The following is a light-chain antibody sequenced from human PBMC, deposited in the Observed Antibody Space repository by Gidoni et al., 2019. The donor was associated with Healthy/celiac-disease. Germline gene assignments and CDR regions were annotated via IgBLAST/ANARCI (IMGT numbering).Light chain of an antibody. CDR2: DVS. CDR1: SSDVGGYNY. Sequence: QAAPTQPASLFWSPGQPITISCTGTSSDVGGYNYVSWYQQHPGKAPKLMIYDVSYRPSGVSNRFSGSKSGNTASLTISGLQAEDEADYYCSSYTSSSTDVVFGGGTKLTVL. CDR3: SSYTSSSTDVV. J-gene: IGLJ2*01. V-gene: IGLV2-14*03.